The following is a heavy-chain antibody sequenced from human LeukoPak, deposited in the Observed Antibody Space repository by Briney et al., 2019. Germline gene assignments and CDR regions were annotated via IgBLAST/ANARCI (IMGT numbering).Heavy chain of an antibody. J-gene: IGHJ4*02. CDR3: PSVNTRRGYSYGPPHY. CDR2: IIPIFGTA. Sequence: SVKLSCKASGGTFSSYAISWLRHAPGQGLEWVGGIIPIFGTANYAQKFQGRVTITTDESTSTAYMELSSLRSEDTAVYDCPSVNTRRGYSYGPPHYWRQGPLVTVSS. V-gene: IGHV1-69*05. CDR1: GGTFSSYA. D-gene: IGHD5-18*01.